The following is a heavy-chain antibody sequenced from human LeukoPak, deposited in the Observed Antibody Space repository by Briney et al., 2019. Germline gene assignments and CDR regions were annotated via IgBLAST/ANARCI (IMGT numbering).Heavy chain of an antibody. D-gene: IGHD6-19*01. Sequence: PGRSLRLSCVASGFTFSSYGMHWVRQAPGKGLEWVAVISYDGSNKYYADSVKGRFTISRDNSKNTLYLQMNSLRAEDTAVYYCAKDVAVAGTPDYWGQGTLVTVSS. CDR1: GFTFSSYG. J-gene: IGHJ4*02. V-gene: IGHV3-30*18. CDR3: AKDVAVAGTPDY. CDR2: ISYDGSNK.